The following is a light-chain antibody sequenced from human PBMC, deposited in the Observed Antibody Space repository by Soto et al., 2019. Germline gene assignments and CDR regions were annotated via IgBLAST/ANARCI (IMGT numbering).Light chain of an antibody. CDR3: QERTTCPPVT. CDR2: DAT. Sequence: EIVLTQSPATLSLSPGERASLSCRASQNVSSYLAWYQQKPGQAPRLLIYDATNRATGVPARFSGSGSGTDFTLTISNLVPEDFAVYYCQERTTCPPVTFGQGTKLEI. J-gene: IGKJ2*01. CDR1: QNVSSY. V-gene: IGKV3-11*01.